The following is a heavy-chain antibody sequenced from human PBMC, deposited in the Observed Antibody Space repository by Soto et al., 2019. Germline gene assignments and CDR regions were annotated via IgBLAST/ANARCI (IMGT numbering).Heavy chain of an antibody. CDR1: GDSVSSSSYY. CDR3: ARDIRGYSRAFDY. Sequence: SETLSLTCTVSGDSVSSSSYYWTWVRQPPGKGLKWIGYISYSGSTDYNPSLQSRVTISIDTSKNQFSLRLTSVTAADTAFYYCARDIRGYSRAFDYWGQGTLVTVSS. V-gene: IGHV4-61*01. D-gene: IGHD5-18*01. J-gene: IGHJ4*02. CDR2: ISYSGST.